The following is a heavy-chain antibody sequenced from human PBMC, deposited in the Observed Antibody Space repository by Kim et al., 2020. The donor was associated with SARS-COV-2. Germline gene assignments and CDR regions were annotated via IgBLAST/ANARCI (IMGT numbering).Heavy chain of an antibody. Sequence: ASVKVSCKASGYTFTSYGISWVRQAPGQGLEWMGWISAYNGNTNYAQKLQGRVTMTTDTSTSTAYMERRSLRSDDTAVYYCARDPYYYGSGTHLGYYYYYGMDVWGQGTTVTVSS. CDR2: ISAYNGNT. D-gene: IGHD3-10*01. J-gene: IGHJ6*02. V-gene: IGHV1-18*04. CDR3: ARDPYYYGSGTHLGYYYYYGMDV. CDR1: GYTFTSYG.